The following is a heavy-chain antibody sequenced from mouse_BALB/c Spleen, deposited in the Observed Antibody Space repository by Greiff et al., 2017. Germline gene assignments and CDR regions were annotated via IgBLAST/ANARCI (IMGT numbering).Heavy chain of an antibody. J-gene: IGHJ3*01. D-gene: IGHD2-4*01. CDR1: GFSLTSYG. CDR3: ARGYDYDREFAY. CDR2: IWAGGST. V-gene: IGHV2-9*02. Sequence: VMLVESGPGLVAPSQSLSITCTVSGFSLTSYGVHWVRQPPGKGLEWLGVIWAGGSTNYNSALMSRLSISKDNSKSQVFLKMNSLQTDDTAMYYCARGYDYDREFAYWGQGTLVTVSA.